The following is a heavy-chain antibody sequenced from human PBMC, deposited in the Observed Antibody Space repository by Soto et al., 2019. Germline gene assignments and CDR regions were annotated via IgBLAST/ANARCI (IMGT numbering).Heavy chain of an antibody. Sequence: QVQLVESGGGVVQPGRSLRLSCAASGFTFSSYGMHWVRQAPGKGLEWVAVIWYDGSNKYYADSVKGRFTISRDNSKNTLYLQMNSLRAEDTAVYYCARVGFTTVSRDVWGKGTTVTVSS. J-gene: IGHJ6*04. V-gene: IGHV3-33*01. CDR3: ARVGFTTVSRDV. D-gene: IGHD3-3*01. CDR2: IWYDGSNK. CDR1: GFTFSSYG.